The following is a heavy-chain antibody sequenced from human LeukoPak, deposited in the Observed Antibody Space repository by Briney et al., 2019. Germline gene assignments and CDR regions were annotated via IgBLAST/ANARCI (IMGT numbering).Heavy chain of an antibody. CDR2: IIPIFGTA. J-gene: IGHJ4*02. CDR3: AKEGYTSGWYRY. D-gene: IGHD6-19*01. V-gene: IGHV1-69*13. Sequence: ASVKVSCKASGGTFSSYAISWVRQAPGQGLEWMGGIIPIFGTANYAQKFQGRVTITADESTSTAYMELSSLRSEDTAVYYCAKEGYTSGWYRYRGQGTLVTVSS. CDR1: GGTFSSYA.